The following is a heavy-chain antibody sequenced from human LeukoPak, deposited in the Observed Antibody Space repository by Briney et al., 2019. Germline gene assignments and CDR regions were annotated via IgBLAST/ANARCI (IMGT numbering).Heavy chain of an antibody. Sequence: GGSLRLSCAASGFTFSDHYMDWVRQAPGKGLEWIGRSRDKAHSYSTEYAASVKGRFTISRDDSEDLLYLQMNSLKIEDTAVYYCARRGDRDSRDYYLDFDYWGQGTLVTVSS. V-gene: IGHV3-72*01. CDR2: SRDKAHSYST. CDR3: ARRGDRDSRDYYLDFDY. CDR1: GFTFSDHY. D-gene: IGHD5-12*01. J-gene: IGHJ4*02.